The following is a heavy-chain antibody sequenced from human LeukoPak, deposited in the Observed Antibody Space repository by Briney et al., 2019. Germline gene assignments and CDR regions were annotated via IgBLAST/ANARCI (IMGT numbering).Heavy chain of an antibody. D-gene: IGHD2-15*01. V-gene: IGHV1-24*01. Sequence: ASVKVSCKGSGYTLTELSMHWVRQAPGKGLEWMGGFDAEDGETIYAQKFQGRVTMTEYTSTDTAYMELSSLRSEDTAVYYCASLVAAAALDYWGQGTLVTVSS. J-gene: IGHJ4*02. CDR1: GYTLTELS. CDR2: FDAEDGET. CDR3: ASLVAAAALDY.